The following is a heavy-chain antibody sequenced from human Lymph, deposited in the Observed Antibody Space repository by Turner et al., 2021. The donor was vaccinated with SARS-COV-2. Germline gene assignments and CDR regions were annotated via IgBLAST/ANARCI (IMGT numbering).Heavy chain of an antibody. D-gene: IGHD2-15*01. CDR2: FDPEDGET. CDR1: GYTLPELS. CDR3: ATAPAAVVTGWFDP. Sequence: QVQLVQSGAEVKKRGASVKVSCKVSGYTLPELSMHWVRQTPGKGLEWMGGFDPEDGETIYAQNFQGRVTMTEDTSTDTAYMDLSSLGSEDTAVYYCATAPAAVVTGWFDPWGQGTLVTVS. V-gene: IGHV1-24*01. J-gene: IGHJ5*02.